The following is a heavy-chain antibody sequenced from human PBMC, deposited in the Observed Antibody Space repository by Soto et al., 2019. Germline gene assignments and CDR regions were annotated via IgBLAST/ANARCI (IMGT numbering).Heavy chain of an antibody. CDR3: ARSYSSGLYGWVSFDY. J-gene: IGHJ4*02. V-gene: IGHV3-53*01. D-gene: IGHD6-19*01. CDR2: IYSGGST. CDR1: GFTVSSNY. Sequence: EVQLVESGGGLIQPGGSLRLSCAASGFTVSSNYMSWVRQAPGKGLEWVSVIYSGGSTYYADSVKGRFTISRENSKNTLYLQMNSLRAEDTAVYYCARSYSSGLYGWVSFDYWCQGTLLTVSS.